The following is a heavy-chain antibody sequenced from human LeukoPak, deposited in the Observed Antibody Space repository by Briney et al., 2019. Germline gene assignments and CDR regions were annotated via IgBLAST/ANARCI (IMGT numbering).Heavy chain of an antibody. CDR2: ISGSGGST. J-gene: IGHJ6*03. CDR1: GFTVSSNY. Sequence: PGGSLRLSCAASGFTVSSNYMSWVRQAPGKGLEWVSAISGSGGSTYYADSVKGRFTISRDNSKNTLYLQMNSLRAEDTAVYYCAKDPAAAGYSYYYYYMDVWGKGTTVTVSS. V-gene: IGHV3-23*01. D-gene: IGHD6-13*01. CDR3: AKDPAAAGYSYYYYYMDV.